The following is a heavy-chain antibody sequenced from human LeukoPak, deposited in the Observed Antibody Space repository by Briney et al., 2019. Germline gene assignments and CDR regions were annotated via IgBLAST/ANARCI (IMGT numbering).Heavy chain of an antibody. D-gene: IGHD3-22*01. CDR2: INHSGST. CDR3: ARGHYDSSGYYPPHSDY. Sequence: PSETLSLTCAVYGGSFSGYYWSRIRQPPGKGLEWIGEINHSGSTNYNPSLKSRVTISVDTSKNQFSLKLSSVTAADTAVYYCARGHYDSSGYYPPHSDYWGQGTLVTVSS. V-gene: IGHV4-34*01. CDR1: GGSFSGYY. J-gene: IGHJ4*02.